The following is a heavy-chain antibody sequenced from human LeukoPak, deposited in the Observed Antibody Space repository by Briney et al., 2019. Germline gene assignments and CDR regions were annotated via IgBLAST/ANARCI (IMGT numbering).Heavy chain of an antibody. Sequence: ASVTVSCTVSGSSLSELSLYWVRQAPGKGLEWMGGFDVIDGETFYAQKFQGRVTMTEDSSTDTAYMELSSLRSDDPAFYYCAAGRPYSLLDYWGQGTLLTVSS. CDR3: AAGRPYSLLDY. CDR1: GSSLSELS. V-gene: IGHV1-24*01. D-gene: IGHD5-18*01. CDR2: FDVIDGET. J-gene: IGHJ4*02.